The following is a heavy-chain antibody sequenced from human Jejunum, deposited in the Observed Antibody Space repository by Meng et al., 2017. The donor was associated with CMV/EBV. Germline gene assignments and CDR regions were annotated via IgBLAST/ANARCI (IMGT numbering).Heavy chain of an antibody. J-gene: IGHJ4*02. CDR2: LRHDGGGE. D-gene: IGHD6-19*01. V-gene: IGHV3-30*02. CDR1: GFSFSTSG. Sequence: SGFSFSTSGMHWVRQAPGKGLEWVAFLRHDGGGESYADSVRGRFTISRDNSKSTLYLQMNSPRPGDSAVYYCGKDSHSSGWYVDFWGQGTLVTVSS. CDR3: GKDSHSSGWYVDF.